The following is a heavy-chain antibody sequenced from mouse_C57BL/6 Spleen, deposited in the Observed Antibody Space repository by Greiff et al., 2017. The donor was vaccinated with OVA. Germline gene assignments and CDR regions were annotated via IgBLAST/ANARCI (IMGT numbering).Heavy chain of an antibody. D-gene: IGHD1-1*01. CDR3: ARSTITTGVEGYFDY. CDR2: IDPSDSYT. V-gene: IGHV1-69*01. J-gene: IGHJ2*01. Sequence: QVQLQQPGAELVMPGASVKLSCKASGYTFTSYWMHWVKQRPGQGLEWIGEIDPSDSYTNYNQKFKGKSTLTVDKSSSTAYMQHRRLTSEDSAVYYCARSTITTGVEGYFDYWGQGTTLTVSS. CDR1: GYTFTSYW.